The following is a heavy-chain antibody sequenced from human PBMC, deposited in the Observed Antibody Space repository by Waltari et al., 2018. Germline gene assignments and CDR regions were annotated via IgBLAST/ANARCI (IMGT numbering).Heavy chain of an antibody. Sequence: QLQLQESGPGLVKPSETLSLTCSVSGGSISSTSHYWAWIRPPPGKGLEWIGSIYYSGTTYYNLSLKSRVTLSVDTSKNQFSLKLSSVTAADTAMYFCARVARGGYYTGWFDTWGQGALVTVSS. J-gene: IGHJ5*02. D-gene: IGHD3-3*01. CDR1: GGSISSTSHY. CDR3: ARVARGGYYTGWFDT. V-gene: IGHV4-39*07. CDR2: IYYSGTT.